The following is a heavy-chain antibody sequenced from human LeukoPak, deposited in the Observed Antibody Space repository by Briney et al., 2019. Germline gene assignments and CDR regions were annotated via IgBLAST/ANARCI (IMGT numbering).Heavy chain of an antibody. CDR3: ATMNGYFQY. D-gene: IGHD3-22*01. Sequence: GGSLRLSCAASGFTFSSYGMSWVRQAPGKGPEWVSAITGSGGATYYADSVKGRSTISRDNSKNTLYLQVNSLRAEDTAVYYCATMNGYFQYWGQGTLSPSPQ. V-gene: IGHV3-23*01. CDR2: ITGSGGAT. J-gene: IGHJ1*01. CDR1: GFTFSSYG.